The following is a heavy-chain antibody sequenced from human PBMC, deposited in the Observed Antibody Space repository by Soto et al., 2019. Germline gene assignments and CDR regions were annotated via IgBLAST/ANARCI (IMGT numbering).Heavy chain of an antibody. CDR3: ARQIYDSDTGPNFQYYFDS. V-gene: IGHV5-10-1*01. J-gene: IGHJ4*02. CDR1: GYSFAGYW. Sequence: GESLKISCKGSGYSFAGYWITWVRQKPGKGLEWMGRIDPGDSQTYYSPSFRGHVTISVTKSITTVFLQWSSLRASDTAMYYYARQIYDSDTGPNFQYYFDSWGQGTPVTVSS. CDR2: IDPGDSQT. D-gene: IGHD3-22*01.